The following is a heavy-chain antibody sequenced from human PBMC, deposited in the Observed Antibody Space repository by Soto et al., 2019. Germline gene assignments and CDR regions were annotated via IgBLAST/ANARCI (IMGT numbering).Heavy chain of an antibody. V-gene: IGHV3-53*01. D-gene: IGHD2-21*01. CDR3: AREYSYSYPA. CDR2: IHNSGAT. J-gene: IGHJ1*01. CDR1: GFNVKTTY. Sequence: GGSLRLSCAASGFNVKTTYMTWVRQAPGEGLEWVSVIHNSGATYYADSVKGRFTISKDSSKNTVYLQMSSLRAEDTAMYYCAREYSYSYPAWGQGXLVTVYS.